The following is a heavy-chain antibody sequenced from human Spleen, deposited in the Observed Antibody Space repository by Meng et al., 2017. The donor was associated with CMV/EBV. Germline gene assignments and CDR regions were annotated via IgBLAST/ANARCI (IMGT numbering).Heavy chain of an antibody. Sequence: GESLKISCAGSGFTFSSYWMHWVRQAPGRGLVWVSRINTDGSSTDYADSVKGRFTISRDNAKNTLHLQMHSLRAEDTAVYYCARDRGADNWFDPWGQGTLVTVSS. CDR1: GFTFSSYW. CDR2: INTDGSST. D-gene: IGHD3-10*01. J-gene: IGHJ5*02. V-gene: IGHV3-74*01. CDR3: ARDRGADNWFDP.